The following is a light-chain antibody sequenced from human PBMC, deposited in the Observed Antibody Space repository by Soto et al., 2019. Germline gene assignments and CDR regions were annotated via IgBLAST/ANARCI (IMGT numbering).Light chain of an antibody. CDR3: CSYAGSYTHYV. V-gene: IGLV2-11*01. CDR1: SSDVGGYEY. CDR2: DVN. Sequence: QSALTQPRSVSGSPGQSVTISCTGTSSDVGGYEYVSWYQQHPGKAPKLIIYDVNRRPSGVPDRFSGSKSGNTASLTISGLQAEDEADYYCCSYAGSYTHYVFAPGTKVTVL. J-gene: IGLJ1*01.